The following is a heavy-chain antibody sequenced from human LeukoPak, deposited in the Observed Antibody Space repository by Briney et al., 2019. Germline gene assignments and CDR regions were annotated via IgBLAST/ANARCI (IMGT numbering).Heavy chain of an antibody. D-gene: IGHD3-22*01. Sequence: SVKVSCKASGGTFSSYAISWVRQAPGQGLEWMGGIIPIFGTANYAQKFQGRVTITADESTSTAYMELSSLRSEDTAVYYCARVYSSGWNFDYWGQGTLVTVSS. CDR2: IIPIFGTA. J-gene: IGHJ4*02. CDR1: GGTFSSYA. CDR3: ARVYSSGWNFDY. V-gene: IGHV1-69*13.